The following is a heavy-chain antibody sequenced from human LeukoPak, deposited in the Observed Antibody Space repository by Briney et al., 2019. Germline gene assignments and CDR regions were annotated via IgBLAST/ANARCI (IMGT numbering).Heavy chain of an antibody. CDR3: ARDIYYDSSGYYGSVY. Sequence: QSGGSLRLSCAASGFTFSSYSMNWVRQAPGKGLEWVSYISSSSSTIYYADSVKGRFTISRDNAKNSLYLQMNSLRAEDTAAYYCARDIYYDSSGYYGSVYWGQGTLVTVSS. CDR2: ISSSSSTI. D-gene: IGHD3-22*01. CDR1: GFTFSSYS. J-gene: IGHJ4*02. V-gene: IGHV3-48*04.